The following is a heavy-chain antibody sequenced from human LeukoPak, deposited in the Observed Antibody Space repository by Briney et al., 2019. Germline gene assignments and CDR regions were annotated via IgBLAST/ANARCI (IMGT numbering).Heavy chain of an antibody. CDR2: INAGNGNT. Sequence: ASVKVSCKASGYTFTSYAMHWVRQAPGQRLEWMGWINAGNGNTKYSQKFQGRVTITRDTSASTACMELSSLRSEDTAVYYCARDRSGRGYSSSWYSAFDIWGQGTMVTVSS. CDR3: ARDRSGRGYSSSWYSAFDI. CDR1: GYTFTSYA. V-gene: IGHV1-3*01. J-gene: IGHJ3*02. D-gene: IGHD6-13*01.